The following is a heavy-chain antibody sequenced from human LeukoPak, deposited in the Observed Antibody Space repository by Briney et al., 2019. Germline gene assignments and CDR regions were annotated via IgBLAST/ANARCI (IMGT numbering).Heavy chain of an antibody. V-gene: IGHV1-2*02. CDR1: GYTFTDYY. D-gene: IGHD5-12*01. CDR2: VNPHSGGT. CDR3: ARDRSSLYNGNYAF. J-gene: IGHJ4*02. Sequence: ASVKVSCKTSGYTFTDYYIHWVRQAPGQGLEFMGWVNPHSGGTSYAAKFRGRVTLTRDTSTTTSYTDLSSLTSDDTAVYYCARDRSSLYNGNYAFWGQGTPVTVP.